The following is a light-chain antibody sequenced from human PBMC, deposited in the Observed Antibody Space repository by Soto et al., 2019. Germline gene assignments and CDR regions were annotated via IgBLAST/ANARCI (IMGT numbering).Light chain of an antibody. CDR3: SSYAGTSNLV. CDR2: DVT. J-gene: IGLJ2*01. CDR1: SNDIGGHNY. Sequence: QSVLTQPPSASGSPGQSVTISCTGSSNDIGGHNYVSWYQQHPGRAPKLMIYDVTKRPSRVPAPFPGSSSGNTASLTVSGLQAEDEADYYCSSYAGTSNLVFGGGTKVTVL. V-gene: IGLV2-8*01.